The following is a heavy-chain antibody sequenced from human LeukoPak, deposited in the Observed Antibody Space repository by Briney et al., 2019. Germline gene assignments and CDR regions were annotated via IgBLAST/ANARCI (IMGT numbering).Heavy chain of an antibody. V-gene: IGHV3-48*04. CDR2: ISSSGSTI. J-gene: IGHJ5*02. D-gene: IGHD6-19*01. CDR1: GFTFSSYS. CDR3: ARAIAVAGTGWFDP. Sequence: GGSLRLSCAASGFTFSSYSMNWVRQAPGKGLEWVSYISSSGSTIYYADSVKGRFTISRDNAKNSLYLQMNSLRAEDTAVYYCARAIAVAGTGWFDPWGQGTLVTVSS.